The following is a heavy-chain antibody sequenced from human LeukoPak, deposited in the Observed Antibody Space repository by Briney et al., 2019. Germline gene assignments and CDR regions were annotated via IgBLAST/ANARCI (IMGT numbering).Heavy chain of an antibody. CDR1: GFIFGRDY. CDR3: VRDNPRCCGVVSANIDDL. CDR2: ICCDSDIR. V-gene: IGHV3-48*01. J-gene: IGHJ5*02. Sequence: PGGSLRLFCAVSGFIFGRDYMNWVREATGGGREWFLYICCDSDIRYYADSVRGRFHISRDNARNSLYLQMNSLRADDTAMYYCVRDNPRCCGVVSANIDDLWGQGTLVTVSS. D-gene: IGHD2-21*02.